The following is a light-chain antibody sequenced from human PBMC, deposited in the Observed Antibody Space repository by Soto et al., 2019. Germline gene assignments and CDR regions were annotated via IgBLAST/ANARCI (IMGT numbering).Light chain of an antibody. CDR2: EVS. J-gene: IGLJ1*01. CDR1: SSDVGGWHY. Sequence: QCALTQPASVSGSPGQSITISCTGTSSDVGGWHYVSWYQQHPGQAPKLMIYEVSNRPSGVSSRFSGSKSDNTASLTISGLQAEDEADYYCSSYTDDSTQVFGTGTKVTVL. V-gene: IGLV2-14*01. CDR3: SSYTDDSTQV.